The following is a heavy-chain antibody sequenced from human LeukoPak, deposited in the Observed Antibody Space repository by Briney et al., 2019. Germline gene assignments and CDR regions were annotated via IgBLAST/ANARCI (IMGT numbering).Heavy chain of an antibody. V-gene: IGHV3-33*01. CDR3: ARASAGPFPLDY. CDR2: IWYDGSYK. J-gene: IGHJ4*02. D-gene: IGHD6-13*01. CDR1: GFSFSSYG. Sequence: GMSLRLSCAASGFSFSSYGMHWVRQAPGKGLEWVVVIWYDGSYKYYADSVKGRFTISRDNSKNTLYLQMNSLRAEDTAVYYCARASAGPFPLDYWGQGTLVTVSS.